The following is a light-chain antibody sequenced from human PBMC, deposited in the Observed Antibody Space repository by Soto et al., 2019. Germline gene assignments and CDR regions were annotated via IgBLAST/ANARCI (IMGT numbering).Light chain of an antibody. J-gene: IGLJ1*01. CDR2: GNS. CDR1: SSNIGAGYD. CDR3: QSYDSSLSGYV. Sequence: QSVLTQPPSVSGAPGQRVTISCTGSSSNIGAGYDVHWYQQLPGTAPKLLIYGNSNRPSGVSGRFSGSKSGTSASLAITGLQAEDEADYYCQSYDSSLSGYVFGTGTKLTVL. V-gene: IGLV1-40*01.